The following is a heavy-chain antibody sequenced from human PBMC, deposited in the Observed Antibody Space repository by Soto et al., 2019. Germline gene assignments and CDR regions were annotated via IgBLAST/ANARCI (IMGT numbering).Heavy chain of an antibody. J-gene: IGHJ4*02. Sequence: EVQLVESGGGLVKPGGSLRLSCAASGFTFSSYSMNWVRQAPGKGLEWVSSISSSSSYIYYTDSVKGRFTISRDNAKNSLYLQMNSLRAEYTAVYYCARDSYDSSGYYSIFDSWGQGTLVTVSS. CDR1: GFTFSSYS. V-gene: IGHV3-21*01. CDR3: ARDSYDSSGYYSIFDS. D-gene: IGHD3-22*01. CDR2: ISSSSSYI.